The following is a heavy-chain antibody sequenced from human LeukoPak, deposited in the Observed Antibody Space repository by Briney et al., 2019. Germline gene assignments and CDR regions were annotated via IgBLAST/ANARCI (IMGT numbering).Heavy chain of an antibody. CDR3: ASMKYDILTGYYLNYFDY. D-gene: IGHD3-9*01. V-gene: IGHV4-59*12. CDR1: GGSISSYH. J-gene: IGHJ4*02. CDR2: IYNGGST. Sequence: PSESLSLTCTVSGGSISSYHWGWIRRPPGKGLEWVGNIYNGGSTNYNPSLESRVTISVDTSKNQFSLKLSSVTAADTAVYYCASMKYDILTGYYLNYFDYWGQGTLVTVSS.